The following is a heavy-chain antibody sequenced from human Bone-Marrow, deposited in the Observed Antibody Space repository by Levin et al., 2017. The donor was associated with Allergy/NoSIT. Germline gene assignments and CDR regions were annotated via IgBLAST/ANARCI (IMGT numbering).Heavy chain of an antibody. Sequence: ALRLSCATSKFIFDDYGMYWVRQAPGKGLEWVSGISWNSGKTHYADSVKGRFIISRDNAKNSLYLQMNSLRTEDTALYYCVKSLNTMTIHDGFDFWGQGTMVTVSA. D-gene: IGHD1/OR15-1a*01. J-gene: IGHJ3*01. CDR3: VKSLNTMTIHDGFDF. CDR1: KFIFDDYG. CDR2: ISWNSGKT. V-gene: IGHV3-9*01.